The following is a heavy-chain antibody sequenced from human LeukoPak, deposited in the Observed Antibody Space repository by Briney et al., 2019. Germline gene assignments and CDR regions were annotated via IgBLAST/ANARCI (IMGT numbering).Heavy chain of an antibody. CDR1: GFTFSNYV. Sequence: SGGSLRLSCAASGFTFSNYVISWVRQAPGKGLEWVSAISGSGGSTDYADSVKGRFTISRDNSKNTLYLQMNSLRAEDTAVYYCAKWSDIVVVPAPSNWFDPWGQGTLVTVSS. D-gene: IGHD2-2*01. CDR2: ISGSGGST. CDR3: AKWSDIVVVPAPSNWFDP. V-gene: IGHV3-23*01. J-gene: IGHJ5*02.